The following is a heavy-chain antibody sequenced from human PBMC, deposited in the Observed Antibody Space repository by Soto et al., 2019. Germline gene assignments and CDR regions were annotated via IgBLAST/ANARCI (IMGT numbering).Heavy chain of an antibody. J-gene: IGHJ3*02. CDR3: ARGLWFGEPVDAFDI. Sequence: ASVTVSCKASVYTITGYYMHWVRPAPGQGLEWMGWINPNSGGTNYAQKFQGWVTMTRDTSISTAYMELSRLRSDDTAVYYCARGLWFGEPVDAFDIWGQGTMVTVSS. D-gene: IGHD3-10*01. V-gene: IGHV1-2*04. CDR2: INPNSGGT. CDR1: VYTITGYY.